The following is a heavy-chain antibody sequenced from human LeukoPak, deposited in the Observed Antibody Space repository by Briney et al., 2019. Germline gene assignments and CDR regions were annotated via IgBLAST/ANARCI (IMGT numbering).Heavy chain of an antibody. CDR1: GFTFSSYS. CDR2: ISSSSSYI. Sequence: GGSLRLSCAASGFTFSSYSMNWVRQAPGKGLEWDSSISSSSSYIYCADSVKGRFTISRDNAKNSVYLQMNSLRAEDTAVYYCARLSLSYYDSSGPDFDYWGQGTLVTVSS. CDR3: ARLSLSYYDSSGPDFDY. J-gene: IGHJ4*02. V-gene: IGHV3-21*01. D-gene: IGHD3-22*01.